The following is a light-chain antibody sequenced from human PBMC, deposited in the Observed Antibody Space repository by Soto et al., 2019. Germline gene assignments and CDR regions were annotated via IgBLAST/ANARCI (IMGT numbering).Light chain of an antibody. CDR2: GAS. J-gene: IGKJ5*01. CDR1: QTIRSTY. Sequence: DIVLTQSPGTLSLSPGERVTLSCRASQTIRSTYFAWYQQKPGQAPRLLIYGASSRATGIPVRFSGTGSGTDFALTIIRLEPEDSAVYYCQQYGSSLITFGPGTRLEIK. CDR3: QQYGSSLIT. V-gene: IGKV3-20*01.